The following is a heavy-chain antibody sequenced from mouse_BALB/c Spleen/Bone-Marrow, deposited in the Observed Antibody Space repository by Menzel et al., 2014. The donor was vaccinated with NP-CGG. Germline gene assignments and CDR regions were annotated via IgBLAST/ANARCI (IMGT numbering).Heavy chain of an antibody. Sequence: QLQQSGAELVKPGASVKLSCTASGFNIKDTYMHWVKQRPEQGLEWIGRIDPANGNTKYDPKFQGKATITADTSSNTAYLQLSSLTSEDTAVYYCARRGYYGNYYYAMDYWGQGTSVTVSS. CDR1: GFNIKDTY. D-gene: IGHD2-1*01. V-gene: IGHV14-3*02. CDR3: ARRGYYGNYYYAMDY. J-gene: IGHJ4*01. CDR2: IDPANGNT.